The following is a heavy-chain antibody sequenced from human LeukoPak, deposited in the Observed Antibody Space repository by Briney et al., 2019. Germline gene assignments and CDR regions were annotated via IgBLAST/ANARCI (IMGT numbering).Heavy chain of an antibody. CDR2: INPSDGST. CDR3: ARYKNDYVWGSYRYFDY. V-gene: IGHV1-46*01. Sequence: ASVKVSCKASGYTFTSYYTHWVRQAPGQGLEWMGIINPSDGSTSYAQKFQGRVTMTRDTSTSTVYMELSSLRSEDTAVYYCARYKNDYVWGSYRYFDYWGQGTLVTVSS. D-gene: IGHD3-16*02. CDR1: GYTFTSYY. J-gene: IGHJ4*02.